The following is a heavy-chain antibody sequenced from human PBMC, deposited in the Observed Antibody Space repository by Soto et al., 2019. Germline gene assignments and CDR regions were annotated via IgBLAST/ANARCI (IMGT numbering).Heavy chain of an antibody. CDR1: GGSISSSSYY. J-gene: IGHJ3*02. CDR2: IYYSGST. V-gene: IGHV4-39*01. CDR3: ARHAGSTDAFDI. D-gene: IGHD2-15*01. Sequence: QLQLQESGPGLVKPSETLSLTCTVSGGSISSSSYYWGWIRQPPGKGLEWIGSIYYSGSTYYNPSLRSRVTISVDTSKNQFSLKLSSVTAADTAVYYCARHAGSTDAFDIWGQGTMVTVSS.